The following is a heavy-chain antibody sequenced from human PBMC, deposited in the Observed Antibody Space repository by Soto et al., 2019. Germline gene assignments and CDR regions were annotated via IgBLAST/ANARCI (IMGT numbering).Heavy chain of an antibody. D-gene: IGHD1-7*01. V-gene: IGHV4-31*03. J-gene: IGHJ5*02. CDR3: ARGSLELQYYWFDP. CDR1: GGSISSGGYY. Sequence: SETLSLTCTVSGGSISSGGYYWSWIRQHPGKGLEWIGYIYYSGSTYYNPSLKSRVTISVDTSKNQFSLKLSSVTAADTAVYYCARGSLELQYYWFDPWGQGTLVTVSS. CDR2: IYYSGST.